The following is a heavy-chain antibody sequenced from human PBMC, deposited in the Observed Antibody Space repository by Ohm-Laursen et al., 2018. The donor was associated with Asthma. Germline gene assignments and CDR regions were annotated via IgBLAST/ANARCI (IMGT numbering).Heavy chain of an antibody. CDR3: ARDGNSGWPENWFDP. V-gene: IGHV3-15*01. D-gene: IGHD6-19*01. CDR1: GPSFSNAW. Sequence: SLRLSCTASGPSFSNAWMSWVRQAPGKGLEWVGRIKSKPDGGTTHYAEPVKGRFTILRDESKNLLYLQMNSLKTEDTAVYYCARDGNSGWPENWFDPWGQGTLVTVSS. CDR2: IKSKPDGGTT. J-gene: IGHJ5*02.